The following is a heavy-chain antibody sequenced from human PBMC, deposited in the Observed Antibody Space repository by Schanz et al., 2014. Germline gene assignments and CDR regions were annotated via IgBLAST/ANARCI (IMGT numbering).Heavy chain of an antibody. CDR3: ARESGGYFDN. CDR2: IYSDGRT. V-gene: IGHV3-53*01. Sequence: EVQLVESGGGLIQPGGSLRLSCVASGFTVSSNYMSWVRQAPGKGLEWVSVIYSDGRTYYGDSVKGRFTISRDNSKNTLYLQMNSLRDEDTAMYYCARESGGYFDNWGQGTLVTVSS. D-gene: IGHD3-10*01. CDR1: GFTVSSNY. J-gene: IGHJ4*02.